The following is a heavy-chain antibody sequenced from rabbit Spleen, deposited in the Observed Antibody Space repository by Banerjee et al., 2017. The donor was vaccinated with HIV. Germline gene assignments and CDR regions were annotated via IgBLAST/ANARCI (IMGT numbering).Heavy chain of an antibody. Sequence: QSLEESGGDLVKPGASLTLTCIASGVSFSVSSYMCWVRQAPGKGLEWIGTIWTGSTAITWYASWAKGRFTISKTSSTTVTLQLSSLTAADTATYFCARAGEGGDGYLNLWGPGTLVTVS. CDR1: GVSFSVSSY. CDR3: ARAGEGGDGYLNL. D-gene: IGHD5-1*01. J-gene: IGHJ4*01. CDR2: IWTGSTAIT. V-gene: IGHV1S40*01.